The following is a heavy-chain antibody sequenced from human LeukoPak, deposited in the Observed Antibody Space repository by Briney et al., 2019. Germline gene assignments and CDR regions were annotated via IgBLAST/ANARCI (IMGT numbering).Heavy chain of an antibody. D-gene: IGHD3-3*01. V-gene: IGHV3-23*01. J-gene: IGHJ5*02. CDR3: AKDRGKQKGDFWSCYPSNWVDP. CDR2: ISGSGGST. Sequence: GGSLRLSCAASGFTFSSYAMSWVRQAPGKGLEWVSAISGSGGSTYYADSVKGRFTISRDNSKNTLYLQMNSLRAEDTAVYYCAKDRGKQKGDFWSCYPSNWVDPWGQGTLVTVSS. CDR1: GFTFSSYA.